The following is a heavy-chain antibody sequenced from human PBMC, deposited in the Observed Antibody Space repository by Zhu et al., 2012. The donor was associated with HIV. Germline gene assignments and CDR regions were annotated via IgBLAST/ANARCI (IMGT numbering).Heavy chain of an antibody. Sequence: QVQLQESGPGLVKPSETLSLTCTVSGGSISSSSYYWGWIRQPPGRGVSGLGGIFIRGSTFYNPSLESRVTISVDTSKNQFSLKLSSVTAADSAVYYCARHVQSNGAFGELFYYMDVWGKGPRSPSP. J-gene: IGHJ6*03. CDR1: GGSISSSSYY. V-gene: IGHV4-39*01. D-gene: IGHD3-10*01. CDR3: ARHVQSNGAFGELFYYMDV. CDR2: IFIRGST.